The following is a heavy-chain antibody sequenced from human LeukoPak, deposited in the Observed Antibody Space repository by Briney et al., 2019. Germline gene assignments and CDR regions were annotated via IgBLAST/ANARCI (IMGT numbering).Heavy chain of an antibody. CDR1: GYTLTELS. D-gene: IGHD3-10*01. CDR3: ARTVIAAIRGVTPPGY. CDR2: FDPEDGET. Sequence: ASVKVSCKVSGYTLTELSMHWVRQAPGKGLEWMGGFDPEDGETIYAQKFQGRVTMTEDTSTDTAYMELRSLRSDDTAVYYCARTVIAAIRGVTPPGYWGQGTLVTVSS. V-gene: IGHV1-24*01. J-gene: IGHJ4*02.